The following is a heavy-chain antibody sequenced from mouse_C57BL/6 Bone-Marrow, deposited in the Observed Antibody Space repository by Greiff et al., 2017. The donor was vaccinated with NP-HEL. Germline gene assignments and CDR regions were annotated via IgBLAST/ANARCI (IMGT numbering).Heavy chain of an antibody. CDR1: GFTFTDYY. CDR3: ARYYYGSSPWFAY. D-gene: IGHD1-1*01. Sequence: EVQGVESGGGLVQPGGSLSLSCAASGFTFTDYYMSWVRQPPGKALEWLGFIRNKANGYTTEYSASVKGRFTISRDNSQSILYLQMNALRAEDSATYYCARYYYGSSPWFAYWGQGTLVTVSA. J-gene: IGHJ3*01. V-gene: IGHV7-3*01. CDR2: IRNKANGYTT.